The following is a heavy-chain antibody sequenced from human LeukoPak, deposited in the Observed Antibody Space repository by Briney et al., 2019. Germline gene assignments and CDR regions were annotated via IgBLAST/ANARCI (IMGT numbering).Heavy chain of an antibody. CDR2: ISSSSSYI. V-gene: IGHV3-21*01. CDR1: GFTFSGYS. CDR3: ARDGYSYGWYYFDY. J-gene: IGHJ4*02. Sequence: GGSLRLSCAASGFTFSGYSMNWVRQAPGKGLEWVSSISSSSSYIYYADSVKGRFTISRDNAKNSLFLQMNSLRAEDTAVYYCARDGYSYGWYYFDYWGQGTLVTVSS. D-gene: IGHD5-18*01.